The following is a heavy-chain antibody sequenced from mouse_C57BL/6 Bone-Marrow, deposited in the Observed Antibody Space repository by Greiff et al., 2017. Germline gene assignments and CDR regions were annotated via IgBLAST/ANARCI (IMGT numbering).Heavy chain of an antibody. CDR3: TTYYYVFAY. D-gene: IGHD1-1*01. Sequence: EVQLQQSGAELVRPGASVTLSCTASGFNIKDDYMHWVKQRPEQGLEWIGWIDPENGDTEYASKFQGKATITADTSSNTAYLQLSSLTSEDTAVYYCTTYYYVFAYWGQGTLVTVSA. V-gene: IGHV14-4*01. CDR2: IDPENGDT. J-gene: IGHJ3*01. CDR1: GFNIKDDY.